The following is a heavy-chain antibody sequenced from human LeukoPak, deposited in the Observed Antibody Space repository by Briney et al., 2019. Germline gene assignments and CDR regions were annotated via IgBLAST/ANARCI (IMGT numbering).Heavy chain of an antibody. CDR3: ARARHPLRYSGYDRYYFDY. J-gene: IGHJ4*02. V-gene: IGHV4-39*01. CDR1: GGSISSSSYY. Sequence: PSETLSLTCTVSGGSISSSSYYWGWIRQPPGKGLEWIGSIYYSGSTYYNPSLKSRVTISVDTSKNQFSLKLSSVTAADTAVYYCARARHPLRYSGYDRYYFDYWGQGTLVTVST. CDR2: IYYSGST. D-gene: IGHD5-12*01.